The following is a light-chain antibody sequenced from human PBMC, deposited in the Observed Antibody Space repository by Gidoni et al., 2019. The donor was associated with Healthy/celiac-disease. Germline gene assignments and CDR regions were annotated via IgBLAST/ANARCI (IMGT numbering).Light chain of an antibody. CDR2: GAS. CDR1: QSVSSN. J-gene: IGKJ5*01. Sequence: EIVMTQSPANLSVSPGERATLSCRASQSVSSNLAWYQQKPGQAPRLLIYGASTRATGIPARFSGSGCGTEFTLTISSLQSEDFAVYYCQQYNNWPPEPFGQGTRLEIK. CDR3: QQYNNWPPEP. V-gene: IGKV3-15*01.